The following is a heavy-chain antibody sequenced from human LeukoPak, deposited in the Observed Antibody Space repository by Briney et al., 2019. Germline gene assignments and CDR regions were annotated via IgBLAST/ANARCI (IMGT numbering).Heavy chain of an antibody. CDR3: ARDGGSAMPFDY. V-gene: IGHV3-7*01. J-gene: IGHJ4*02. CDR1: GFTFSTYW. Sequence: GGSLRLSCAASGFTFSTYWMSWVRQAPGKGLEWVANIRRDGSEKYYVDSVKGRFTISRDNAKNSLYLQMNSLRAEDTAVYYCARDGGSAMPFDYWGQGTLVTVSS. CDR2: IRRDGSEK. D-gene: IGHD2-2*01.